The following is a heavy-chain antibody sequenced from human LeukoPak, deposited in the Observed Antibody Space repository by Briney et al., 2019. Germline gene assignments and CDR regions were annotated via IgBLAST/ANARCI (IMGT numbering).Heavy chain of an antibody. V-gene: IGHV3-48*01. CDR1: GFPLSSYS. Sequence: GGSLRLSCAASGFPLSSYSINWVRQAPGKGLECVSYINIVRIPVNPPHSVKGRFTISRDNAKNSLYLQMNSLRAEDTAVYYCSTEKFDNWGQGTLVTVSS. CDR2: INIVRIPV. J-gene: IGHJ4*02. CDR3: STEKFDN.